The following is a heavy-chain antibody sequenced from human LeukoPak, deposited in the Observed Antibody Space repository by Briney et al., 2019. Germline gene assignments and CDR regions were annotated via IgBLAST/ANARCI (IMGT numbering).Heavy chain of an antibody. Sequence: GASVTVSCKASGGTFSSYAISWVRQAPGQGLEWMGGIIPIFGTANYAQKFQGRVTITTDESTSTAYMELSSLRSEDTAVYYCARSYCSSTSCYLDYWGQGTLVTVSS. CDR3: ARSYCSSTSCYLDY. CDR2: IIPIFGTA. D-gene: IGHD2-2*01. V-gene: IGHV1-69*05. CDR1: GGTFSSYA. J-gene: IGHJ4*02.